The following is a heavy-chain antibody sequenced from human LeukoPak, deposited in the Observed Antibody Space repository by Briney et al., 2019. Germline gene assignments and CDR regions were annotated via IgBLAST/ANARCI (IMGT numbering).Heavy chain of an antibody. D-gene: IGHD4-11*01. CDR1: GYTFTCYY. CDR2: INPNSGGT. Sequence: GASVKVSCKASGYTFTCYYMHWVRQAPGQGLEWMGWINPNSGGTNYAKKFQGRVTMTRDTSISTAYMELSRLRSDDTAVYYCARETTYYYYYYMDVWGKGTTVTVSS. V-gene: IGHV1-2*02. J-gene: IGHJ6*03. CDR3: ARETTYYYYYYMDV.